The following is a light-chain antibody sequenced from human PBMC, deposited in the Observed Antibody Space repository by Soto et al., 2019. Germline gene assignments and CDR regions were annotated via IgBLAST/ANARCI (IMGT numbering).Light chain of an antibody. Sequence: EIGLTQSPGTLSLSPGERATVSCRASQSVSSSYLAWYQQKPGQAPRLLIYGASSRATGIPDRFSGSGSGTDFTLTISRLEPEDFAVYYCQQYGSSLPFGQGTRLEIK. J-gene: IGKJ5*01. V-gene: IGKV3-20*01. CDR2: GAS. CDR3: QQYGSSLP. CDR1: QSVSSSY.